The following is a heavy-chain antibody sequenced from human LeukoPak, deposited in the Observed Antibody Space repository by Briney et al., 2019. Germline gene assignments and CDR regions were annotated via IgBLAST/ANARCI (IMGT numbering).Heavy chain of an antibody. CDR3: ARDCFKQQLVETDWFDP. Sequence: GGSLRLSCAASGFTFSSYGMHWVRQAPGKGLEWVAVIWYDGSNKYYADSVKGRFTISRDNSKNTLYLRMNSLRAEDTAVYYCARDCFKQQLVETDWFDPWGQGTLVTVSS. CDR1: GFTFSSYG. D-gene: IGHD6-13*01. CDR2: IWYDGSNK. V-gene: IGHV3-33*01. J-gene: IGHJ5*02.